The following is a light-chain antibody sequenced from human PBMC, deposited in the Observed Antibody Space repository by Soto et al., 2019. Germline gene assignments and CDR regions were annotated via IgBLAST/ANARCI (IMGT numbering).Light chain of an antibody. CDR1: QSLLHSNGYNY. V-gene: IGKV2-28*01. CDR3: MQALQTPLT. CDR2: LGS. Sequence: ISCRSSQSLLHSNGYNYLDWYLQKPGQSPQLLIYLGSNRASGVPDRFSGSGSGTDFTLKISRVEAEDVGVYYCMQALQTPLTFGGGTKVDIK. J-gene: IGKJ4*01.